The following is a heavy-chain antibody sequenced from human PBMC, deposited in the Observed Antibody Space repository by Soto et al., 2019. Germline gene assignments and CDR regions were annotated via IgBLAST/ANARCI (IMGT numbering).Heavy chain of an antibody. J-gene: IGHJ3*02. Sequence: QVQLVQSGAEVKKPGSSVKVSCKASGSTFSSYAISWVRQAPGQGLEWMGGIIPIFGTANYAQKFQGRVTITADESTSTAYMELSSLRSEDTAVYYCARLHQHSSGYYLDRKDDAFDIWGQGTMVTVSS. CDR3: ARLHQHSSGYYLDRKDDAFDI. V-gene: IGHV1-69*01. D-gene: IGHD3-22*01. CDR1: GSTFSSYA. CDR2: IIPIFGTA.